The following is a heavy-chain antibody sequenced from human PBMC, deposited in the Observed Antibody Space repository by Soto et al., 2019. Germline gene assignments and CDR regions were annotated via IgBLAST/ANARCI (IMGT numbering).Heavy chain of an antibody. CDR2: ISSSSSYI. J-gene: IGHJ4*02. V-gene: IGHV3-21*01. D-gene: IGHD3-9*01. CDR1: GFTFSSYS. CDR3: ARDALTDSGSSY. Sequence: EVQLVESGGGLVKPGGSLRLSCAASGFTFSSYSMNWVRQAPGKGLEWVSSISSSSSYIYYADSVKGRFTISRDNAKNSLYLQMNSLRAEDTAVYSCARDALTDSGSSYWGQGTLVTVSS.